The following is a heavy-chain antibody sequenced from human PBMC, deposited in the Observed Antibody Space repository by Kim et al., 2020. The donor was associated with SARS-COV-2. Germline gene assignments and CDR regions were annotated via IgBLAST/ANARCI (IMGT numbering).Heavy chain of an antibody. J-gene: IGHJ4*02. CDR3: ARDLSSFTSHSFDY. Sequence: GGSLRLSCAASGFTFSSYSMNWVRQAPGKGLEWVSSISSSSSYIYYADSVKGRFTISRDNAKNSLYLQMNSLRAEDTAVYYCARDLSSFTSHSFDYWGQGTLVTVSS. CDR2: ISSSSSYI. CDR1: GFTFSSYS. V-gene: IGHV3-21*01. D-gene: IGHD2-2*01.